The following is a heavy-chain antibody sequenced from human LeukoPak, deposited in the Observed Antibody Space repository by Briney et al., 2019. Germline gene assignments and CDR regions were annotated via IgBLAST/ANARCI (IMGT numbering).Heavy chain of an antibody. CDR3: ARDRFADEGYDY. J-gene: IGHJ4*02. CDR2: IWYDGSNK. CDR1: GFTFSSYG. V-gene: IGHV3-33*01. D-gene: IGHD3-10*01. Sequence: GGSLRLSCAASGFTFSSYGMHWVRQAPGKGLEWVAVIWYDGSNKCYADSVKGRFTISRDNSKNTLYLQMNSLRAEDTAVYYCARDRFADEGYDYWGQGTLVTVSS.